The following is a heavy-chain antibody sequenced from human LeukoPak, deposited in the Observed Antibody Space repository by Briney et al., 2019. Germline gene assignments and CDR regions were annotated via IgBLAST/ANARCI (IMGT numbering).Heavy chain of an antibody. D-gene: IGHD1-14*01. CDR2: INPNSGGT. Sequence: GASVKVSCKASGYTFTAYYMHWVRQAPGQGLEWMGWINPNSGGTNYAQKFQGRVTMTRDSSISTAYMELNRLRSDDTAVYYCARGPYNEDWFDPWGQGTLVTVSS. CDR1: GYTFTAYY. V-gene: IGHV1-2*02. J-gene: IGHJ5*02. CDR3: ARGPYNEDWFDP.